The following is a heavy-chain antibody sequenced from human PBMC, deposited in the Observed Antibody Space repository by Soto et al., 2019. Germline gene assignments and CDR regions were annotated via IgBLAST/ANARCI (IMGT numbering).Heavy chain of an antibody. V-gene: IGHV1-24*01. J-gene: IGHJ5*02. CDR3: ATGSKYYYDSSGSFGFDP. D-gene: IGHD3-22*01. CDR1: GYTLTELS. Sequence: ASVKVSCKVSGYTLTELSMHWVRQAPGKGLEWMGGFDPEDGETIYAQKFQGRVTMTEDTSTDTAYMELSSLRSEDTAVYYCATGSKYYYDSSGSFGFDPWGQGTLVTVSS. CDR2: FDPEDGET.